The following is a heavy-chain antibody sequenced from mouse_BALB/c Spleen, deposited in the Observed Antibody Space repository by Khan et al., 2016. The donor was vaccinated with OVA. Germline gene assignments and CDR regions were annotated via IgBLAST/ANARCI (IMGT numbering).Heavy chain of an antibody. Sequence: QVRLQKSGAELVRPGSSVKISCKASGYAFSSYWMNWVKQRPGQGLEWIGQIYPGDGNTHYNGNFKGKATLTADKSSSTAYMQLSSLTSEDSAVYFCARLGYWLAYWGQGTLVTVSA. CDR2: IYPGDGNT. CDR3: ARLGYWLAY. V-gene: IGHV1-80*01. J-gene: IGHJ3*01. D-gene: IGHD2-14*01. CDR1: GYAFSSYW.